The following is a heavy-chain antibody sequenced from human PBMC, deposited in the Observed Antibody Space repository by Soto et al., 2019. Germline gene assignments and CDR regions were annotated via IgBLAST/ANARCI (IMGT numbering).Heavy chain of an antibody. CDR2: ISWNSGSI. V-gene: IGHV3-9*01. CDR3: AKAGFWSGYYSLVDY. D-gene: IGHD3-3*01. J-gene: IGHJ4*02. Sequence: EVQLVESGGGLVQPGRSLRLSCAASGFTFDDYAMHWVRQAPGKGLEWVSGISWNSGSIGYADSVKGRFTISRDNAKNSLYLQMKSMRAEDTALYYCAKAGFWSGYYSLVDYWGQGTLVTVS. CDR1: GFTFDDYA.